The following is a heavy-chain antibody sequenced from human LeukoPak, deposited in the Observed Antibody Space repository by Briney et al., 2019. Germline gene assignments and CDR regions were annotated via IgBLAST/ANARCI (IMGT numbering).Heavy chain of an antibody. CDR2: IIPIFGTA. CDR3: ARPSYGYSSGPFGY. J-gene: IGHJ4*02. CDR1: GYTFTTFD. D-gene: IGHD6-19*01. Sequence: GASVKVSCKASGYTFTTFDISWVRQAPGQGLEWMGGIIPIFGTANYAQKFQGRVTITADESTSTAYMELSSLRSEDTAVYYCARPSYGYSSGPFGYWGQGTLVTVSS. V-gene: IGHV1-69*13.